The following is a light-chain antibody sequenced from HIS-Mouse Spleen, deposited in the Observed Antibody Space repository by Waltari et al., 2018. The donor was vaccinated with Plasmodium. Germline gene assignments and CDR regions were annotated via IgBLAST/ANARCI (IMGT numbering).Light chain of an antibody. Sequence: IVLTQSPGTLSLSPGERATLSCRGSQRVSRGYLAWYQPKPGQAPRLLLSGASSRATGIPDRFSGSGSGTDFTLTISRLEPEDLAVYYCQQYGSSPYTFGQGTKLE. CDR2: GAS. J-gene: IGKJ2*01. CDR3: QQYGSSPYT. CDR1: QRVSRGY. V-gene: IGKV3-20*01.